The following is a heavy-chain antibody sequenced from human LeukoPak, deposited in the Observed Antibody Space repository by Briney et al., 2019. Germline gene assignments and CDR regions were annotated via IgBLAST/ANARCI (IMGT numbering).Heavy chain of an antibody. CDR2: ISPSGDST. CDR1: GVTLSRYA. J-gene: IGHJ6*03. Sequence: GGSLRLSCAASGVTLSRYAVNWVRQAPGRGLEWVSYISPSGDSTVYAESVKGQFTISRDNSKNMLYLQMDSLRAEDTAIYYCVRKVYYYMDAWGKGTTVTVSS. V-gene: IGHV3-23*01. CDR3: VRKVYYYMDA.